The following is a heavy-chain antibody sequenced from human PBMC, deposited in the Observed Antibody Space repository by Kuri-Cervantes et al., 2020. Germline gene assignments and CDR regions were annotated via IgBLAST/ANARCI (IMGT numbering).Heavy chain of an antibody. CDR3: ARDYPKRGGTTGTTAAMIY. Sequence: LSLTCAASGFTFSSYGMHWVRQAPGKGLEWVAVIWYDGSNKYYADSVKGRFTISRDNSKNTLYLQMNSLRAEDTAVYYCARDYPKRGGTTGTTAAMIYWGQGTLVTVSS. J-gene: IGHJ4*02. D-gene: IGHD1-1*01. CDR1: GFTFSSYG. CDR2: IWYDGSNK. V-gene: IGHV3-33*01.